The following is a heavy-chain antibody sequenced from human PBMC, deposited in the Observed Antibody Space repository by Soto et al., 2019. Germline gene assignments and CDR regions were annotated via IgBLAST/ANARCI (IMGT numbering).Heavy chain of an antibody. CDR1: GGSISSSNW. D-gene: IGHD2-15*01. CDR3: ARIYCSGALCLGGFDP. J-gene: IGHJ5*02. V-gene: IGHV4-4*02. Sequence: QVQLQESGPGLVKPSGTLSLTCAVSGGSISSSNWWSWVRQPPGKGLEWIGEIYHSGSTNYNPSLKSRVTTSVEQSKNQFSLKLRSVTAADTAVYYCARIYCSGALCLGGFDPWGQGTLVTVSS. CDR2: IYHSGST.